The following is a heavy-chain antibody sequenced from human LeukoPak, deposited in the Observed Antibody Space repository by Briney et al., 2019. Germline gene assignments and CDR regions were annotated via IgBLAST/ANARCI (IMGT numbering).Heavy chain of an antibody. D-gene: IGHD3-22*01. CDR3: ARDAVGDSSGYYLAYYMDV. CDR1: GFTFDDYG. Sequence: GGSLRLSCAASGFTFDDYGMSWVRQAPGKGLEWVSGINWNGGSTGYADSVKGRFTISRDNAKNSLYLQMNSLRAEDTALYYCARDAVGDSSGYYLAYYMDVWGKGTTVTVSS. V-gene: IGHV3-20*04. J-gene: IGHJ6*03. CDR2: INWNGGST.